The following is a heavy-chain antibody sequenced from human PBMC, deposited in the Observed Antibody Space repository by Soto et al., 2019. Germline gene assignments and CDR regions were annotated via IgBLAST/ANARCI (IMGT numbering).Heavy chain of an antibody. J-gene: IGHJ6*02. Sequence: EVQLLESGGGLVQPGGSLRLSCAASGFTFSTYAMSWVRQAPGKGLEWVSAISGSGGSTYYADSVKGRFTISRDNSKNTLYLQMNSLRAEDTAVYYCAKQWDYGGDAITGMDVWGQGTTVTVSS. CDR3: AKQWDYGGDAITGMDV. D-gene: IGHD4-17*01. V-gene: IGHV3-23*01. CDR1: GFTFSTYA. CDR2: ISGSGGST.